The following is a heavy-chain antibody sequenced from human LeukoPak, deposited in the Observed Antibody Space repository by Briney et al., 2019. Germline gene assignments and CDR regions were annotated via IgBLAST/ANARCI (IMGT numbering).Heavy chain of an antibody. V-gene: IGHV4-59*11. Sequence: SETLSLTCTVSGVSITTHYWSWLRQPPGKELEWIAYMTDSETTKNNPSLKSRITLSADTSKNQFSLSLSSVTEADTAVYFCATIKNGYPFGYFDFWGQGILVTVSS. J-gene: IGHJ4*02. CDR1: GVSITTHY. CDR2: MTDSETT. D-gene: IGHD5-18*01. CDR3: ATIKNGYPFGYFDF.